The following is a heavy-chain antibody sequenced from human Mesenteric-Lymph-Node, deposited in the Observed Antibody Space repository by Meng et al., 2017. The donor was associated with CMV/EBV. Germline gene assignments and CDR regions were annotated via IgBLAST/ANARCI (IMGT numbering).Heavy chain of an antibody. CDR2: IYYSGST. Sequence: SETLSLTCIVSGGSISSYYWSWIRQPPGKGLEWIGYIYYSGSTNYNPSLKSRVTISVDTSKNQFSLKLSSVTAADTAVYYCARAPYDSSGYWGQGTLVTVSS. D-gene: IGHD3-22*01. J-gene: IGHJ4*02. CDR3: ARAPYDSSGY. CDR1: GGSISSYY. V-gene: IGHV4-59*01.